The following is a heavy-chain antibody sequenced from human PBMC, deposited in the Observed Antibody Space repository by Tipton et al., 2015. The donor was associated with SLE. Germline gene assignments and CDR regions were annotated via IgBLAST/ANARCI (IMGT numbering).Heavy chain of an antibody. Sequence: SLRLSCAASGFTFSTYNMIWVRQAPGEGLEWVSSISSSGTSMYYADSVTGRFTISRDISKNTLYLQMNSLRAEDTALYYCAKGGLNYCGDYWGQGTLVAVSS. CDR2: ISSSGTSM. D-gene: IGHD3-10*01. CDR1: GFTFSTYN. V-gene: IGHV3-21*04. CDR3: AKGGLNYCGDY. J-gene: IGHJ4*02.